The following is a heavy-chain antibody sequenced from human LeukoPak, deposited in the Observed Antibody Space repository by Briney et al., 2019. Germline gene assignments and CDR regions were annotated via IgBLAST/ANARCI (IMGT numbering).Heavy chain of an antibody. J-gene: IGHJ4*02. CDR1: GYSFTNYW. CDR3: ARRVGSVRFLEWSPEYYFDY. CDR2: IFPADSHA. D-gene: IGHD3-3*01. Sequence: GESLKISCKGFGYSFTNYWIAWVRRMPGKGLEWMGTIFPADSHATYSPSFQGQVTLSVDRSSNTAYLQWSALKASDTAIYYCARRVGSVRFLEWSPEYYFDYWGQGALVTVSS. V-gene: IGHV5-51*01.